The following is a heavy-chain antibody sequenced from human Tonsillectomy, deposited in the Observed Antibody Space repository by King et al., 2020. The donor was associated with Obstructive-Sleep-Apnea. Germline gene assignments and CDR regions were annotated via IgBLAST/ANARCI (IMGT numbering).Heavy chain of an antibody. D-gene: IGHD1-26*01. V-gene: IGHV3-21*01. J-gene: IGHJ6*02. CDR2: ISSSSSYI. CDR1: GFTFSSYS. CDR3: ARDLRYSGSYYYYYGMDV. Sequence: VQLVESGGGLVKPGGSLRLSCASSGFTFSSYSMNCVRQAPGKGLECVSSISSSSSYIYYADSVKGRLTISIDKAKNSLYLQMNSLRAEDTAVYYCARDLRYSGSYYYYYGMDVWGQGTTVTVSS.